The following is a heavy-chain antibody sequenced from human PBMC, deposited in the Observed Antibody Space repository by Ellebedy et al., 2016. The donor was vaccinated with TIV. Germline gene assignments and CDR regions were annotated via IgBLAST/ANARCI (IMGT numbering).Heavy chain of an antibody. J-gene: IGHJ4*02. D-gene: IGHD2-15*01. CDR1: GGTCSSCA. V-gene: IGHV1-69*13. CDR2: IIPIFGTA. CDR3: ARALGYCSGGSCYGY. Sequence: AASVKVTCKASGGTCSSCAIICVRHPPGQGLEWMGGIIPIFGTANYAQKFQGRVTITADETTSTAYMELSSLRSDDTAVYYCARALGYCSGGSCYGYWGQGTLVTVSS.